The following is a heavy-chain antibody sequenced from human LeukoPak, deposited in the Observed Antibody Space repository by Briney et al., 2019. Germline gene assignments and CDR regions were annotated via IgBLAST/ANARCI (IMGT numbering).Heavy chain of an antibody. CDR2: ISGSGGST. J-gene: IGHJ4*02. V-gene: IGHV3-23*01. CDR3: AKELAAVAGLGGNYFDY. D-gene: IGHD6-19*01. CDR1: GFTFSSYA. Sequence: GGSLRLSCAASGFTFSSYAMSWVLQAPGKGLEWVSAISGSGGSTYYADSVKGRFTISRDNSKNTLYLQMNSLRAEDTAVYYCAKELAAVAGLGGNYFDYWGQGTLVTVSS.